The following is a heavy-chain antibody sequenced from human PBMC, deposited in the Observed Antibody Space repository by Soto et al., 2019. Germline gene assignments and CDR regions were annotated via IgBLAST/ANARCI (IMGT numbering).Heavy chain of an antibody. D-gene: IGHD6-6*01. CDR2: ISGSGGST. CDR3: AKDGVRYSSSFNNWFDP. J-gene: IGHJ5*02. V-gene: IGHV3-23*01. CDR1: RFTFSTYA. Sequence: EVQLLESGGGLVQPGGSLRLSCAASRFTFSTYAMSWVRQAPGKGLEWVSGISGSGGSTYYADSVKGRFTMSRDNSKNTLYLQMNSLRAEDTAVYYCAKDGVRYSSSFNNWFDPWGLGTLVTVSS.